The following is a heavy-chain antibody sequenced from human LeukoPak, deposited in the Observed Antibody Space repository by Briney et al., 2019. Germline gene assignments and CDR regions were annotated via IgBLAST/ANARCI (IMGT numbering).Heavy chain of an antibody. CDR1: EFTFSDYY. J-gene: IGHJ4*02. V-gene: IGHV3-11*04. Sequence: GGSLRLSCEASEFTFSDYYMSWVRQAPRKGLEWVSCISSGSHTISYADSVKGRFTISRDNAKNSLYLQMNSLRAEDTAVYYCATLNYYSGSGSYYSDYWGQGTLVTVSS. D-gene: IGHD3-10*01. CDR3: ATLNYYSGSGSYYSDY. CDR2: ISSGSHTI.